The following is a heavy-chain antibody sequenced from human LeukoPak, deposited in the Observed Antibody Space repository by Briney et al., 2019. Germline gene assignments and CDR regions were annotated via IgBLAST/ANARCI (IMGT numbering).Heavy chain of an antibody. CDR1: GFTFDDYG. Sequence: GSLRLSCAASGFTFDDYGMSWIRQPAGKGLEWIGRIYTSGSTNYNPSLKSRVTISVDTSKNQFSLKLSSVTAADTAVYYCARGGGYSYGYPYYYYYYMDVWGKGTTVTISS. CDR3: ARGGGYSYGYPYYYYYYMDV. CDR2: IYTSGST. V-gene: IGHV4-4*07. J-gene: IGHJ6*03. D-gene: IGHD5-18*01.